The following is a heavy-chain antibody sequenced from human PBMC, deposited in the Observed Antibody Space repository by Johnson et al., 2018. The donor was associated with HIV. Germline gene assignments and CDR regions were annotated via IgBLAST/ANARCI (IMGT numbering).Heavy chain of an antibody. V-gene: IGHV3-11*01. CDR2: IRSSSSTI. J-gene: IGHJ3*02. D-gene: IGHD6-6*01. Sequence: QVQLVESGGGLVQPGGSLRLSCAASGFTFSDYYMSWIRQAPGKGPEWVSYIRSSSSTIYYADSVKGRFTISRDNAKNSLYLQMNSLRAEDTAVYYCAKDLSSSDLFDAFDIWGQGTMVTVSS. CDR1: GFTFSDYY. CDR3: AKDLSSSDLFDAFDI.